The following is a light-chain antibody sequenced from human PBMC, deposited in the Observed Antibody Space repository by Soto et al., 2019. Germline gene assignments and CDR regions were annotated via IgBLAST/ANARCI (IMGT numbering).Light chain of an antibody. CDR1: QTVINSY. V-gene: IGKV3-20*01. CDR3: QQSAYSPLV. Sequence: EIVLTQSPGTLSLSPGERATLSCRASQTVINSYLAWYQQKPGQAPRLLIFGASSRATGIPDRFSGSGSGTDFTLTISRPEPEDFAVYYCQQSAYSPLVFGGGTNVEIK. CDR2: GAS. J-gene: IGKJ4*01.